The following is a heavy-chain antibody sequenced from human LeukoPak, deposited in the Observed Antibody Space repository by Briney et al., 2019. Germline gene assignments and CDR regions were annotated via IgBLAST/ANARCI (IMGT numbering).Heavy chain of an antibody. CDR3: ARVLRGSSGWYFDY. V-gene: IGHV1/OR15-1*01. J-gene: IGHJ4*02. Sequence: ASVKVSCKASGYIFTDYYMHWVRQAPGHELGWMGRINPNSGGTNYAQKFQGRVTMTRDTSISTAYTELSSLRSDDTAVYYCARVLRGSSGWYFDYWGQGTLVTVSS. CDR1: GYIFTDYY. CDR2: INPNSGGT. D-gene: IGHD6-19*01.